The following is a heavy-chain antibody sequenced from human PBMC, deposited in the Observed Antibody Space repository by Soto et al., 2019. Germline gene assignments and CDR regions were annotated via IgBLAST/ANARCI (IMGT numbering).Heavy chain of an antibody. V-gene: IGHV3-23*01. CDR2: ISGSGGST. J-gene: IGHJ4*02. CDR1: GFTFSSYA. Sequence: GGCLRLSCAASGFTFSSYAMSLVREAPGKGREWVSAISGSGGSTDYADCVKGRLTIARDKSKNTLYLQMNSLRAEDTAVYYCAKENYDFWSGYSHWGQGTLVTVSS. D-gene: IGHD3-3*01. CDR3: AKENYDFWSGYSH.